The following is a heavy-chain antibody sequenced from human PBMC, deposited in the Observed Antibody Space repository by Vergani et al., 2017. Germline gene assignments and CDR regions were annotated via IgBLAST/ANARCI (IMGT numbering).Heavy chain of an antibody. CDR3: ARGIHCGGDCYSNDAFDI. D-gene: IGHD2-21*02. J-gene: IGHJ3*02. CDR2: MNPNSGNT. CDR1: GYTFTSYD. V-gene: IGHV1-8*01. Sequence: QVQLVQSGAEVKKPGASVKVSCKASGYTFTSYDINWVRQATGQGLEWMGGMNPNSGNTGYAQKFQGRVTMTRNTSISTAYMELSSLRSEDTAVYYCARGIHCGGDCYSNDAFDIWGQGTMVTVSS.